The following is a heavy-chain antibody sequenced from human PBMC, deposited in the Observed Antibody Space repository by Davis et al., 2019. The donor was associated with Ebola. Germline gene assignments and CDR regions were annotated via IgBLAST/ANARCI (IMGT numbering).Heavy chain of an antibody. V-gene: IGHV3-30-3*01. CDR3: ARDPGRDYFDY. Sequence: GESLKISCAASGFTFSSYAMHWVRQAPGKGLEWVAVISYDGSNKYYADSVKGRFTISRDNSKNTLYLQMNSLRAEDTAVYYCARDPGRDYFDYWGQGTLVTVSS. CDR2: ISYDGSNK. D-gene: IGHD3-10*01. CDR1: GFTFSSYA. J-gene: IGHJ4*02.